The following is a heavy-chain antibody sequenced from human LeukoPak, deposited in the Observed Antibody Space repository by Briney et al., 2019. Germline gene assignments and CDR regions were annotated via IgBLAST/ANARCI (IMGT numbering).Heavy chain of an antibody. CDR1: GFTVSSNN. Sequence: GGSLRLSCAASGFTVSSNNMSWVRQAPGKGLEWVSVIYSGGSTYYADSVKGRFTISRDNPKNTLYLQMNSLRAEDTAVYYCASDFSGTYYFDYWGQGTLVTVSS. D-gene: IGHD1-26*01. J-gene: IGHJ4*02. V-gene: IGHV3-53*01. CDR3: ASDFSGTYYFDY. CDR2: IYSGGST.